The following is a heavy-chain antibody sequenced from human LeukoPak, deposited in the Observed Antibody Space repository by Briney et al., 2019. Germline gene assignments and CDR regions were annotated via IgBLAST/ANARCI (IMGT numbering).Heavy chain of an antibody. V-gene: IGHV1-18*01. Sequence: ASVKVSCKASGYTFTSYGISWVRQAPGQGLEWMGWISAYNGNTNYAQKLQGRVTMTTDTSTSTAYMELRSLRSDDTAVYYCARDGYCSSTSCYGFEGQNPDTYGMDVWGQGTTVTVSS. D-gene: IGHD2-2*03. CDR3: ARDGYCSSTSCYGFEGQNPDTYGMDV. CDR1: GYTFTSYG. CDR2: ISAYNGNT. J-gene: IGHJ6*02.